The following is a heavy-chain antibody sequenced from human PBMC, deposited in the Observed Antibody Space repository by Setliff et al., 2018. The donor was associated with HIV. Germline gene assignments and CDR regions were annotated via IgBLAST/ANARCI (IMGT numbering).Heavy chain of an antibody. CDR2: IKSKVDGGAA. D-gene: IGHD2-2*01. V-gene: IGHV3-15*01. CDR1: GFTFSRAP. CDR3: TRDDPPGYCSSTTCPYLFDY. Sequence: PGGSLRLSCEGSGFTFSRAPMSWVRQAPGKGLEWVGRIKSKVDGGAADYAAPVKGRFTISRDDSKNTLYLQMSGLKTEDTAVYFCTRDDPPGYCSSTTCPYLFDYWGRGTLVTVSS. J-gene: IGHJ4*02.